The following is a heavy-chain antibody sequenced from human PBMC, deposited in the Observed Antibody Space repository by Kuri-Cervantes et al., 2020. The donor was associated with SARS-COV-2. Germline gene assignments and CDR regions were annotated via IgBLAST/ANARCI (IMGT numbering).Heavy chain of an antibody. CDR3: ARDQYGSGGMGNY. CDR2: IIPIFGTA. J-gene: IGHJ4*02. CDR1: GGTFSSYA. Sequence: SVKVSCKASGGTFSSYAISWVRQAPGQGLEWMGGIIPIFGTANYAQKFQGRVTITTDESTSTAYMELSSLRSEDTAVYYCARDQYGSGGMGNYWGQGTLVTVSS. V-gene: IGHV1-69*05. D-gene: IGHD3-10*01.